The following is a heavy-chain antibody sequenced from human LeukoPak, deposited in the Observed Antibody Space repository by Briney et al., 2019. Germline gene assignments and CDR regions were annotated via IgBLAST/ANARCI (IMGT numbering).Heavy chain of an antibody. Sequence: GGSLRLSCATSGFSISSYAMSWVRQAPGKGLEWVSSISSSSSYIYYADSVKGRFTISRDNAKNSLYLQMNSLRAEDTAVYYCAAPRGYCSSTSCPYYYYYYMDVWGKGTTVTVSS. D-gene: IGHD2-2*01. CDR1: GFSISSYA. CDR2: ISSSSSYI. J-gene: IGHJ6*03. V-gene: IGHV3-21*01. CDR3: AAPRGYCSSTSCPYYYYYYMDV.